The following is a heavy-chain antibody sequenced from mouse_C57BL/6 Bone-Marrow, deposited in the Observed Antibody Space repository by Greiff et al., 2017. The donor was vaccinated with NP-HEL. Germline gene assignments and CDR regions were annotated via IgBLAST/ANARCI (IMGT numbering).Heavy chain of an antibody. CDR1: GFTFNTYA. CDR2: IRSKSSNYAT. J-gene: IGHJ2*01. CDR3: LREWAYFDY. Sequence: EVQRVESGGGLVQPKGSLKLSCAASGFTFNTYAMHWVRQAPGKGLEWVARIRSKSSNYATYYADSMNNRFTISRDDSQSMLYLQMNILKTEDTAMYYCLREWAYFDYWGQGTTLTVSS. V-gene: IGHV10-3*01.